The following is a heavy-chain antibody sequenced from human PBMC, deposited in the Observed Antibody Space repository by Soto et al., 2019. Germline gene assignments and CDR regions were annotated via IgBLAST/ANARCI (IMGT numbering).Heavy chain of an antibody. Sequence: EVQLLESGGGLVQPGGSLRLSCAVSGFTFSSYAMNWVRQAPGKGLEWVSTITGTGVTTYYADSVKGRFTISRDNSKNTLYLQMNILRVEDTAVYYCAKAVSESIRYFDYWGQGTLLTVSS. V-gene: IGHV3-23*01. CDR3: AKAVSESIRYFDY. D-gene: IGHD1-26*01. CDR1: GFTFSSYA. CDR2: ITGTGVTT. J-gene: IGHJ4*02.